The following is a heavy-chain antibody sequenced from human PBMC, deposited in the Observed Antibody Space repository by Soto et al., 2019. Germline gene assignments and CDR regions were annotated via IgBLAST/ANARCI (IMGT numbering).Heavy chain of an antibody. CDR1: GGTFSTFG. CDR2: IIPFFGTA. J-gene: IGHJ4*02. CDR3: ARTAPMDAGDKYYYDF. V-gene: IGHV1-69*01. D-gene: IGHD3-16*01. Sequence: QVQLVQSGAEVKTTGSSVKVSCKTSGGTFSTFGISWVRQAPGQGLEWMGGIIPFFGTAEYSQKFEDRITITADESTNTVYMDLRSLTSEDTAIYYCARTAPMDAGDKYYYDFWGQGALVTVSS.